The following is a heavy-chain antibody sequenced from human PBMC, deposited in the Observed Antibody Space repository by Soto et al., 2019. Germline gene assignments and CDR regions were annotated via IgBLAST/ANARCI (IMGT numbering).Heavy chain of an antibody. Sequence: QVQLQQWGAGLLKPSETLSLTCAVYSVPFSGYYWSWIRQSPGKGLEWIGEINHSGNTNYNPSLKSRVTMLVDTSKNQFSLSLSSVTAADTAVYYCANLIVFHSSYYHDYWGHGTLVTVSS. CDR1: SVPFSGYY. J-gene: IGHJ4*01. CDR2: INHSGNT. D-gene: IGHD1-26*01. V-gene: IGHV4-34*01. CDR3: ANLIVFHSSYYHDY.